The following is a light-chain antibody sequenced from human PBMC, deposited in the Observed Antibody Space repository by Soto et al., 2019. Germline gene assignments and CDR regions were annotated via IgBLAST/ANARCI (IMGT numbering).Light chain of an antibody. CDR1: SSNIGAGYD. Sequence: QSVLTQPPSVSGAPGQRVTISCTGSSSNIGAGYDVHWYQQLPGTAPKLLLYGNSNRPSGVPDRFSGSKSGTSASLAITGLQAEDEADYYCQSYDSSLRSDVFGTGTKLTVL. V-gene: IGLV1-40*01. J-gene: IGLJ1*01. CDR3: QSYDSSLRSDV. CDR2: GNS.